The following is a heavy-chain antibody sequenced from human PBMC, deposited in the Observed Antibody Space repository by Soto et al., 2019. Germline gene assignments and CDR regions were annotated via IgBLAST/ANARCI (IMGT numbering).Heavy chain of an antibody. Sequence: ASVKVSCKASGYTFTSYGISWVRQAPGQGLEWMGWISAYNGNTNYAQKLQGRVTMTTDTSTSTAYMELRSLRSDDTAVYYCARNKFRFYGDYVGWFDPWGQGTLVTVS. J-gene: IGHJ5*02. D-gene: IGHD4-17*01. CDR1: GYTFTSYG. V-gene: IGHV1-18*01. CDR2: ISAYNGNT. CDR3: ARNKFRFYGDYVGWFDP.